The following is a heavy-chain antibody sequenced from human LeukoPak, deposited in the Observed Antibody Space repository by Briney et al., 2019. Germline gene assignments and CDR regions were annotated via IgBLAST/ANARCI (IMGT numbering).Heavy chain of an antibody. V-gene: IGHV3-7*01. CDR2: INQDGSEK. CDR3: AREEGIDGSGYYYVLGY. J-gene: IGHJ4*02. CDR1: GFTFSRHW. D-gene: IGHD3-22*01. Sequence: GGSLRLSRAASGFTFSRHWMSWVRQAPGKGLEGVADINQDGSEKHYVDSVKGRFTISRDNAKNSLYVQMNSLRAEDTAVYYCAREEGIDGSGYYYVLGYWGQGTLVTVSS.